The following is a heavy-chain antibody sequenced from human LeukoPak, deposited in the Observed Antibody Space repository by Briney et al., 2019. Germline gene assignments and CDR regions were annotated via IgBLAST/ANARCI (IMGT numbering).Heavy chain of an antibody. J-gene: IGHJ4*02. V-gene: IGHV3-53*01. CDR3: ARVFPWDY. CDR2: IYSGGST. Sequence: TGGSLRLSCAASGFTVSSNYMSWVRQAPGKGLEWVSVIYSGGSTYYADSVKGRFTISRDNSKNTLYLQMNSLRDEDTAVYYCARVFPWDYWGQGTLVTVSS. CDR1: GFTVSSNY.